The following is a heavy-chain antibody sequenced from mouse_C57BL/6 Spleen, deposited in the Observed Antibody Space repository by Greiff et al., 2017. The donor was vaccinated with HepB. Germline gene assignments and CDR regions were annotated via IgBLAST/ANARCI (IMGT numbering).Heavy chain of an antibody. D-gene: IGHD1-1*02. CDR3: ARDGSGGAMGY. Sequence: LQPSGAELVRPGSSVKLSCKDSYFAFMVSAMHWVNQRPGHGLEWIGSITMYSDATEYSENLKGQATLTANTSSSTAYMELSILTSEDSAVYYCARDGSGGAMGYRGEGTSEAVS. CDR1: YFAFMVSA. CDR2: ITMYSDAT. J-gene: IGHJ4*01. V-gene: IGHV1-49*01.